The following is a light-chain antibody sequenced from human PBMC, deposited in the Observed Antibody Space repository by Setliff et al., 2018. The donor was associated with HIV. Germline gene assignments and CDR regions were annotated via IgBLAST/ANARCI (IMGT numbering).Light chain of an antibody. J-gene: IGLJ3*02. CDR2: DVS. Sequence: QSALAQPASVSGSPGQSVTITCTGGITDIGVHNYVSWYQQHPGTPPQLLIHDVSDRPSGVSNRFSGSKSGSTASLTISGLQAEDEADYYCSSFTTGATVMFGGGTKGTVL. CDR1: ITDIGVHNY. V-gene: IGLV2-14*03. CDR3: SSFTTGATVM.